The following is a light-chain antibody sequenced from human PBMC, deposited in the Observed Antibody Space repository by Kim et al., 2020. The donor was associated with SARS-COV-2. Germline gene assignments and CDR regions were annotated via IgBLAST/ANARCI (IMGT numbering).Light chain of an antibody. J-gene: IGKJ2*01. CDR2: GAS. CDR3: QQYNGYPYT. Sequence: SASVGDRVTITCRESQGINNYLAWCQQKPGKAPKSLSYGASSLHSGVPSKFSGSGFGTDFTLTISDLQPEDFASYYCQQYNGYPYTFGQGTKLEI. V-gene: IGKV1-16*02. CDR1: QGINNY.